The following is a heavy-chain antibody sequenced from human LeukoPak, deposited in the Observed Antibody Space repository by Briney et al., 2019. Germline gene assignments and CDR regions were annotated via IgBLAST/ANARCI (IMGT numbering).Heavy chain of an antibody. CDR1: GFTFSSYA. D-gene: IGHD2-15*01. J-gene: IGHJ6*03. Sequence: GGSLRLSCAASGFTFSSYAMSWVRQAPGKGLEWVSAISGSGGSTYYADSVKGRFTTSRDNSKNTLYLQMNSLRAQDTAVYYCAKVGCSGGSCYGGYYYFYYMDVWGKGTTVTISS. CDR2: ISGSGGST. V-gene: IGHV3-23*01. CDR3: AKVGCSGGSCYGGYYYFYYMDV.